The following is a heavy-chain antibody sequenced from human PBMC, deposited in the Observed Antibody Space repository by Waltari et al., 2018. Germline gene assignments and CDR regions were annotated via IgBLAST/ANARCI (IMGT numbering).Heavy chain of an antibody. V-gene: IGHV4-38-2*02. D-gene: IGHD3-10*01. CDR1: GYSISSGYY. Sequence: QVQLQESGPGLVKPSETLSLTCTVSGYSISSGYYWGWIRQPPGKGLEWIGSIYHSGSTYYNPSLKSRVTISVDTSKNQFSLKLSSVTAADTAVYYCAATYYYGSGRAYGNWGQGTLVTVSS. J-gene: IGHJ4*02. CDR2: IYHSGST. CDR3: AATYYYGSGRAYGN.